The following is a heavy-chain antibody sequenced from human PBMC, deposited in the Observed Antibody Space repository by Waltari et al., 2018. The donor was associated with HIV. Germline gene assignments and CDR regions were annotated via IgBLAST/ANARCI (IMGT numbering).Heavy chain of an antibody. CDR3: ARGVALVRGVKIRGHMDV. CDR1: GYSFSAYA. Sequence: VQLVQSGAEVKRPGASVRVSCTSSGYSFSAYAIHWARQAPGQGNGGRGWIKNYDGKTNCAEKYQGRVTMTTDTAKRTAAMEWRRLRSDDAAVYFWARGVALVRGVKIRGHMDVWGQGTTVTVSS. D-gene: IGHD3-10*01. CDR2: IKNYDGKT. V-gene: IGHV1-18*01. J-gene: IGHJ6*02.